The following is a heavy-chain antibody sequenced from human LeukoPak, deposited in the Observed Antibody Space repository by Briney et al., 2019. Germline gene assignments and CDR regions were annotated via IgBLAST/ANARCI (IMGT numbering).Heavy chain of an antibody. V-gene: IGHV3-15*01. CDR2: IKRKTDGGTI. CDR3: TTDTGGSGSYYIDY. D-gene: IGHD3-10*01. J-gene: IGHJ4*02. CDR1: GFTFSNAW. Sequence: GGSLRLSCAASGFTFSNAWMSWVRQAPGKGLVWVGRIKRKTDGGTIDYAAPVKGRFTISRDDSKNTLYLHMNSLKTEDTAVYFCTTDTGGSGSYYIDYWGQGTLVTVSS.